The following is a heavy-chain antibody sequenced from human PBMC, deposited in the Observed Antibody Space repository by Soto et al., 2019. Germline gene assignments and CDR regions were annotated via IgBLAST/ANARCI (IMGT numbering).Heavy chain of an antibody. D-gene: IGHD6-19*01. Sequence: EVQLVESGGGLVQPGGSLRLSCAASGFTVSSNYMSWVRQAPGKGLEWVSVIYSGGSTYYADSVKGRFTISRHNSKNTLYLQMNSLRAEDTAVYYCARELGYSSGREHDAFDIWGQGTMVTVSS. CDR3: ARELGYSSGREHDAFDI. V-gene: IGHV3-53*04. J-gene: IGHJ3*02. CDR2: IYSGGST. CDR1: GFTVSSNY.